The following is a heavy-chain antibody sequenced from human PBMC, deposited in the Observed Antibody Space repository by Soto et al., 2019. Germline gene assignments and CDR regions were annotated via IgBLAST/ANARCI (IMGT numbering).Heavy chain of an antibody. V-gene: IGHV1-3*01. D-gene: IGHD6-13*01. Sequence: ASVKVSCKASGYTFTSYGIHWVRQAPGKRLEWMGWINAANGDTKYSPKFQGRVTITRDTSASTAYMELSSLRSEDTAVYYCVRRHVSATGIDWFDPWGQGTLVT. J-gene: IGHJ5*02. CDR2: INAANGDT. CDR3: VRRHVSATGIDWFDP. CDR1: GYTFTSYG.